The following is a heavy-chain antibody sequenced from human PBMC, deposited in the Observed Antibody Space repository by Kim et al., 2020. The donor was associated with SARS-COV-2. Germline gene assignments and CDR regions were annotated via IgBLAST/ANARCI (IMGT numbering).Heavy chain of an antibody. CDR1: GGSISSSSYY. Sequence: SETLSLTCTVSGGSISSSSYYWGWIRQPPGKGLEWIGSIYYSGSTYYNPSLKSRVTISVDTSKNQFSLKLSSVTAADTAVYYCARQGEDSSGWSRSGYYGMDVWGQGTTVTVSS. J-gene: IGHJ6*02. D-gene: IGHD6-19*01. CDR3: ARQGEDSSGWSRSGYYGMDV. CDR2: IYYSGST. V-gene: IGHV4-39*01.